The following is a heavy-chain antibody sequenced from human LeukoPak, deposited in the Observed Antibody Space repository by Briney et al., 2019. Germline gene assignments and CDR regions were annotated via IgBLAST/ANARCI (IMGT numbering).Heavy chain of an antibody. CDR3: ASPGRVTHFDY. CDR1: GGSISSGSYY. V-gene: IGHV4-39*01. CDR2: IYYSGST. J-gene: IGHJ4*02. Sequence: SSETLSLTCTVSGGSISSGSYYWGWIRQPPGKGLEWIGSIYYSGSTYYNPSLKSRVTISVDTSKNQFSLKLSSVTAADTAVYYCASPGRVTHFDYWGQGTLVTVSS. D-gene: IGHD2-21*02.